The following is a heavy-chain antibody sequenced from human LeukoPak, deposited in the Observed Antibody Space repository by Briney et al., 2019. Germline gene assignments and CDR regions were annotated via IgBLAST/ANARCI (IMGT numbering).Heavy chain of an antibody. CDR2: TYYSGST. CDR1: GGSISSYY. J-gene: IGHJ4*02. Sequence: PSETLSLTCTVSGGSISSYYWSWLRQPPRKGLEWIGYTYYSGSTNYNPSLKSRVTISVDTSKNQFSLKLSSVTAADTAVYYCARLVCSGGSCYPYYFDYWGQGTLVTVSS. CDR3: ARLVCSGGSCYPYYFDY. D-gene: IGHD2-15*01. V-gene: IGHV4-59*08.